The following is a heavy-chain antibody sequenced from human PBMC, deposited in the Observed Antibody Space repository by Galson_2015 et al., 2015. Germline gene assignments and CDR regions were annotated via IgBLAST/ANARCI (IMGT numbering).Heavy chain of an antibody. Sequence: SVKVSCKASGYTFTSYAMHWVRQAPGQRLEWMGWINAGNGNTKYSQKFQGRVTITRDTSASTAYMELSSLRSEDTAVYYCARATKGQEVLLWFGELAIFDYWGQGTLVTVSS. J-gene: IGHJ4*02. CDR1: GYTFTSYA. CDR3: ARATKGQEVLLWFGELAIFDY. CDR2: INAGNGNT. D-gene: IGHD3-10*01. V-gene: IGHV1-3*01.